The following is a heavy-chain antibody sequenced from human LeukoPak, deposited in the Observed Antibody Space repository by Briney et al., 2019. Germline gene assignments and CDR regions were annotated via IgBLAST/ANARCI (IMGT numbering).Heavy chain of an antibody. Sequence: PGGSLRLSCAASGFTFSSYAMSWVRQAPGKGLEWVSAISRSGGSTYYADSVKGRFTISRDSTKNTLYLQMNSLRAEDTAVYYCAKDDLGLVRAFDIWGQGTMVTVSS. CDR2: ISRSGGST. D-gene: IGHD6-19*01. V-gene: IGHV3-23*01. J-gene: IGHJ3*02. CDR1: GFTFSSYA. CDR3: AKDDLGLVRAFDI.